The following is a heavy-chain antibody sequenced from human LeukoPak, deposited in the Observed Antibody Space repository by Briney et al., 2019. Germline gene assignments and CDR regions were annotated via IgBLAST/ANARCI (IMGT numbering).Heavy chain of an antibody. D-gene: IGHD6-19*01. J-gene: IGHJ4*02. Sequence: EGSLRLSCAASGFIFSGHYMDWVRQAPGKGLEWVGRIRNKANGYTTEYAASVKGRFTISRDDSKKSLYLQMNSLKTEDTAVYYCARTYSSDWSRTYFDYWGQGTLVTVSS. CDR2: IRNKANGYTT. CDR1: GFIFSGHY. CDR3: ARTYSSDWSRTYFDY. V-gene: IGHV3-72*01.